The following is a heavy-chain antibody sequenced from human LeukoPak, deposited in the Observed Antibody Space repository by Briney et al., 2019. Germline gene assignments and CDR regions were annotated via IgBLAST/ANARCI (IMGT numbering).Heavy chain of an antibody. CDR1: GFTFNNAW. J-gene: IGHJ6*03. Sequence: GGSLRLSCAASGFTFNNAWMSWVRQAPGKGLEWVGRIKSITDGGTTDYAAPVKGRFTISRDDSKNTLYLQMNSLKTEDTAVYYRTTIRQDLVVVPAAPIYYFYYYCMDVWGKGTTVTVSS. D-gene: IGHD2-2*01. V-gene: IGHV3-15*01. CDR2: IKSITDGGTT. CDR3: TTIRQDLVVVPAAPIYYFYYYCMDV.